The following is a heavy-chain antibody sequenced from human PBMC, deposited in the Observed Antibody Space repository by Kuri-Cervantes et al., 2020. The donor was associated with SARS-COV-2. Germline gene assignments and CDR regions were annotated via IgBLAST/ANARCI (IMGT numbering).Heavy chain of an antibody. V-gene: IGHV3-11*04. CDR1: GFIFSDYY. CDR2: IGPSGTTK. CDR3: AKDGKRYYDFWSNPYPNNAYSYYYMDV. Sequence: GESLKISCTASGFIFSDYYMTWIRQAPGKGLEWVSNIGPSGTTKYYADSVKGRFTISRDNAKNTLYLQMNSLRAEDTAVYYCAKDGKRYYDFWSNPYPNNAYSYYYMDVWGKGTTVTVSS. D-gene: IGHD3-3*01. J-gene: IGHJ6*03.